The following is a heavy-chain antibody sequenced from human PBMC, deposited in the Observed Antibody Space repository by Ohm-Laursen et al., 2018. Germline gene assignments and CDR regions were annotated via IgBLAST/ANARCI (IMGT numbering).Heavy chain of an antibody. D-gene: IGHD1-26*01. Sequence: SLRLSCAASGFSFSSYSMNWVRQAPGKELEWLSSISSRSSYIYYADSVKGRFTISRDNAKNSLYLQMNSLRAEDTAVYYCASRRVGAGVVDYWGQGTLVTVSS. CDR3: ASRRVGAGVVDY. J-gene: IGHJ4*02. V-gene: IGHV3-21*01. CDR2: ISSRSSYI. CDR1: GFSFSSYS.